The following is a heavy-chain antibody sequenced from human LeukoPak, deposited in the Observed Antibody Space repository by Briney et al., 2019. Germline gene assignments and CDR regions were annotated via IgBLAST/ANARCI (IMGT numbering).Heavy chain of an antibody. V-gene: IGHV3-20*04. CDR2: INWSGGST. J-gene: IGHJ4*02. CDR1: GFAFDGHG. D-gene: IGHD2-2*01. Sequence: GGSLRLSCTASGFAFDGHGMSWVRQVPGKGLEWVSGINWSGGSTGYADPLRGRFTISRDNAKNSLYLQMDSLRAEDTALYYCARAPITSPFYVDYWGQGTLVTVSS. CDR3: ARAPITSPFYVDY.